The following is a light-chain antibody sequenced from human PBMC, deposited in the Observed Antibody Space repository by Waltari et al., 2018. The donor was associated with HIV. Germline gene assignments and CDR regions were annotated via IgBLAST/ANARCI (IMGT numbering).Light chain of an antibody. CDR1: TPNIGGTT. CDR2: SNN. V-gene: IGLV1-44*01. J-gene: IGLJ1*01. Sequence: QSVLAQPPSASGTPAQRVTISCSGSTPNIGGTTVSWYQQLPGTAPKLLIYSNNERPSGVPDRLSGSTSGTSASLVISGLQSEDEADYYCAAWDDSLKGGAFGTGTKVTVL. CDR3: AAWDDSLKGGA.